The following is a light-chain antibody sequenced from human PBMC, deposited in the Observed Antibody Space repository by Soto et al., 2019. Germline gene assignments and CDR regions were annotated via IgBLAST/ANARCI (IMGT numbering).Light chain of an antibody. CDR3: ASWDDSLSGFYV. CDR2: RNN. CDR1: SSNVESNY. Sequence: QSVLTQPPSASGTPGQRVTISCSGSSSNVESNYVYWYQQLPGTAPKLLIYRNNQRPSGVSDRFSGSKPGTSASLAISGLRSEDEADYYCASWDDSLSGFYVFGSGTKVTVL. V-gene: IGLV1-47*01. J-gene: IGLJ1*01.